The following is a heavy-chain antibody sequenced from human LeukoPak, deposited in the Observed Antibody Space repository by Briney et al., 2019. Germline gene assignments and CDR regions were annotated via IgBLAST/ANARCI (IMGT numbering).Heavy chain of an antibody. CDR2: IYTSGST. J-gene: IGHJ3*02. V-gene: IGHV4-61*02. CDR1: GGSISSGSYY. Sequence: SETLSLTCTVSGGSISSGSYYWSWIRQPAGKGLEWIGRIYTSGSTNYNPSLKSRVTISVDTSKNQFSLKLSSVTAADTAVYYCARVDVGYCSSTSCFDAFDIWGQGTMVTVSS. CDR3: ARVDVGYCSSTSCFDAFDI. D-gene: IGHD2-2*03.